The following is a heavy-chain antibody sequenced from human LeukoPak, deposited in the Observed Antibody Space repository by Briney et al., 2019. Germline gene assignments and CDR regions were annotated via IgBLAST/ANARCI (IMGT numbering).Heavy chain of an antibody. Sequence: GRSLRLSCAAPGFTFADYAMHWVRQTPGKGLEWVSGISWNSGSIGYADSVKGRFTISRDNAKNSLYLQMNSLRAEDTALYYCAKGTEGYGYSPLIYWGQGTLVTVSS. CDR3: AKGTEGYGYSPLIY. J-gene: IGHJ4*02. CDR1: GFTFADYA. V-gene: IGHV3-9*01. CDR2: ISWNSGSI. D-gene: IGHD5-18*01.